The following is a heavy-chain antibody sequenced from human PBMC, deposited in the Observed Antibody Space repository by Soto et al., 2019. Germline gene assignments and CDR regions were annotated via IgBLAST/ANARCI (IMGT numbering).Heavy chain of an antibody. CDR1: GGSISSYY. CDR2: IYYSGST. D-gene: IGHD2-2*01. J-gene: IGHJ5*02. CDR3: ARLMGYCSSTSCYAGFDP. Sequence: SETLSLTCTVSGGSISSYYWSWIRQPPGKGLEWIGYIYYSGSTNYNPSLKSRVTISVDTSKNQFSLKLSSVTAADTAVYYCARLMGYCSSTSCYAGFDPSGQGTLVTVSS. V-gene: IGHV4-59*08.